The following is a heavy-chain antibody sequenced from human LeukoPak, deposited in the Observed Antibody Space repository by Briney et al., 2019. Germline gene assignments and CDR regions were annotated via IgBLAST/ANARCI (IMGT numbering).Heavy chain of an antibody. J-gene: IGHJ5*02. CDR2: IYYSGST. D-gene: IGHD5-24*01. Sequence: PSQTLSLTCTVSGGSISSGGYYWSWIRQPPGTGLEWIGYIYYSGSTNYNPSLKSRVTISVDTSKNQFSLKLSSVTAADTAVYYCARLNCPPRRRDGYTCWFDPWGQGTLVTVSS. CDR3: ARLNCPPRRRDGYTCWFDP. CDR1: GGSISSGGYY. V-gene: IGHV4-61*08.